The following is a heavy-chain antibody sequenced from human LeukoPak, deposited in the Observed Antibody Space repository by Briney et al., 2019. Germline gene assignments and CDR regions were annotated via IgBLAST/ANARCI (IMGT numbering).Heavy chain of an antibody. D-gene: IGHD5-12*01. V-gene: IGHV4-4*09. CDR3: ARRSRATHYYYYMDV. CDR2: IYTSGST. J-gene: IGHJ6*03. Sequence: PSETLSLTCTVSGGSISSYYWSWIRQPPGKGLEWIGYIYTSGSTNYNPSLKSRVTISVDTSKNQFSLKLSSVTAADTAVYYCARRSRATHYYYYMDVWGKGTTVTVSS. CDR1: GGSISSYY.